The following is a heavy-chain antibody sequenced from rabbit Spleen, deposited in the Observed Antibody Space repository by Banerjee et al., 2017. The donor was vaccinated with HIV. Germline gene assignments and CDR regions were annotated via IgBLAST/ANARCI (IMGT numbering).Heavy chain of an antibody. CDR2: IDTNDGDT. CDR3: ARDLDDVIGWNFGW. CDR1: GFSFSSNW. J-gene: IGHJ4*01. Sequence: QSLEESGGGLVKPGGTLTLTCTVSGFSFSSNWICWVRQAPGKGLEWIACIDTNDGDTDYANWPKGRFTISKTSSTTVTLQMTGLTAADTATYFCARDLDDVIGWNFGWWGPGTLVTVS. D-gene: IGHD1-1*01. V-gene: IGHV1S40*01.